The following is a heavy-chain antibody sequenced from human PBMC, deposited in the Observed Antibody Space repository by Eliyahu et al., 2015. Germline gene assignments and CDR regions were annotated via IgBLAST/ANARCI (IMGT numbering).Heavy chain of an antibody. Sequence: QVQLVESGGGVVQPGRSLRLSCAASGFTFNKHAMHWGRQAPGKGLEWLAVISSDGSNKFYAGSVKGRFSISRDNSRNTLYLQMNSLTSEDTAVYYCVRDAPGTGAVDYWGQGTLVTVSP. CDR1: GFTFNKHA. V-gene: IGHV3-30-3*01. CDR3: VRDAPGTGAVDY. D-gene: IGHD1-7*01. J-gene: IGHJ4*02. CDR2: ISSDGSNK.